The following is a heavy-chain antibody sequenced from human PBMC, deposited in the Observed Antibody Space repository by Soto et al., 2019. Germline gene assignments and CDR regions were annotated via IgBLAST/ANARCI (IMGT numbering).Heavy chain of an antibody. CDR2: ISPDNGNT. D-gene: IGHD5-12*01. J-gene: IGHJ6*02. CDR1: GYTFTIYG. CDR3: ARALAYSGYAGMDV. Sequence: QVQLVQSGGEVKKPGASVKVSCKASGYTFTIYGINWVRQAPGQGLEWMGWISPDNGNTNYAQKPKGRVTMTTDTSTSTAYMELRSLRSDDTAVYYCARALAYSGYAGMDVWGQGTTVTVSS. V-gene: IGHV1-18*01.